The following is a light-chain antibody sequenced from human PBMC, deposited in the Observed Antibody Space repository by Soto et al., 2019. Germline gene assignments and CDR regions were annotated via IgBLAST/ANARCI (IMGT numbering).Light chain of an antibody. Sequence: DIQMTQSPSSLSASVGDRVTITCRASQGISNYLAWYQQKPGKVPKLLIYAASTLQSGVPSRFSGSGSGTYFPTTISSLQHEDVVTYYCQQYNSAPFTFGPGTKVDIK. J-gene: IGKJ3*01. CDR3: QQYNSAPFT. CDR1: QGISNY. V-gene: IGKV1-27*01. CDR2: AAS.